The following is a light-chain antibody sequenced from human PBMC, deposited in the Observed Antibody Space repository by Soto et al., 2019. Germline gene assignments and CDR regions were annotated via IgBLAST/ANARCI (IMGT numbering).Light chain of an antibody. CDR3: EQYGSSPRT. Sequence: EIVLTQSPGTLSLSAGESATLSCRASQSVSSNYFAWFQQRPGQAPSPLTYGVSTRATGTPDGFSASGSATEFTLNINRLEPEDFAVYYCEQYGSSPRTFGQGTKWIS. CDR2: GVS. CDR1: QSVSSNY. V-gene: IGKV3-20*01. J-gene: IGKJ1*01.